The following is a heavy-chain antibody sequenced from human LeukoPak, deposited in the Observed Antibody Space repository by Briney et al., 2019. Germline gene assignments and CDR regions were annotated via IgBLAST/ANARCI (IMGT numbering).Heavy chain of an antibody. V-gene: IGHV4-59*01. CDR2: IYYSGST. D-gene: IGHD3-22*01. CDR1: GGSISSYY. CDR3: ARGAYYYDSSGYYYGYFDY. J-gene: IGHJ4*02. Sequence: SETLSLTCTVSGGSISSYYWSWMRQPPGKGLEWIGYIYYSGSTNYNPSLRSRVTISVDTSKNQFSLKLSSVTAADTAVYYCARGAYYYDSSGYYYGYFDYWGQGTLVTVSS.